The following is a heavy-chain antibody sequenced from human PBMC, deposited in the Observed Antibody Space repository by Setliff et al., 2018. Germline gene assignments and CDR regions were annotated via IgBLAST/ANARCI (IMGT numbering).Heavy chain of an antibody. D-gene: IGHD2-21*02. CDR3: ARGFDVCGGGACYTDGPYYFDY. CDR2: INHSGST. J-gene: IGHJ4*02. CDR1: GESFSGHY. Sequence: SETLSLTCAVYGESFSGHYWSWIRQPPGKGLEWIGEINHSGSTNYNPSLKSRVTISVDTSKNQFSLKLSSVAAADTAVYYCARGFDVCGGGACYTDGPYYFDYWGLGT. V-gene: IGHV4-34*01.